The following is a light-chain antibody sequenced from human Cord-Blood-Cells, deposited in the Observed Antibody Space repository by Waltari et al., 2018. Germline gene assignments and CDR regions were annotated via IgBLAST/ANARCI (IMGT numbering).Light chain of an antibody. CDR3: SSYTSSSTWV. CDR2: DVS. V-gene: IGLV2-14*01. CDR1: GSEVGVFNF. Sequence: QSALTHPPSVSGSPDQPITSSGTGPGSEVGVFNFFSWYQQHPGKAPKLMIYDVSNRPSGVSNRFSGSKSGNTASLTISGLQAEDEADYYCSSYTSSSTWVFGGGTKLTVL. J-gene: IGLJ3*02.